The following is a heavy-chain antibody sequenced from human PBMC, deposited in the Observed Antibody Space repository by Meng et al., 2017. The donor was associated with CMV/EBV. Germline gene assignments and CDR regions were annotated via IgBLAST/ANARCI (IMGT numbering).Heavy chain of an antibody. J-gene: IGHJ4*02. Sequence: GESLKISCAASGFTFSDYRMNWVRQAPGKGLEWVSTISSSSDYIYYADSVKGRFAISRDNAKNTLFLQMNSLRAEDTAAFYCVRDLRKQSSIPFDFWGQGTLVTVSS. D-gene: IGHD1-14*01. V-gene: IGHV3-21*01. CDR3: VRDLRKQSSIPFDF. CDR2: ISSSSDYI. CDR1: GFTFSDYR.